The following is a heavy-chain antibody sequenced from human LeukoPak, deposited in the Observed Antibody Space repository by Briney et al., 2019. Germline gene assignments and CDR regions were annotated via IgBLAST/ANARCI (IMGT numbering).Heavy chain of an antibody. V-gene: IGHV4-31*03. CDR1: GGSISSGGYY. J-gene: IGHJ3*02. CDR2: IYYSGST. CDR3: ARDTRDAFDI. Sequence: SETLSLTCTVSGGSISSGGYYWSWIRQHPGKGLEWIGYIYYSGSTYYNPSLKSRVTISVDTSKNQFSLKLRSVTAADTAVYYCARDTRDAFDIWGQGTMVTVSS.